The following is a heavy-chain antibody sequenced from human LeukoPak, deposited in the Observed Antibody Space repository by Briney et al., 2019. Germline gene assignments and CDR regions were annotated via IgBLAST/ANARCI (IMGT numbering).Heavy chain of an antibody. CDR1: GYSFTSYW. J-gene: IGHJ6*02. V-gene: IGHV5-10-1*01. CDR3: ARVRPAGYYYYGMDV. CDR2: IDPSDSYT. D-gene: IGHD1-1*01. Sequence: RESLKISCKGSGYSFTSYWISWVRQMPGKCLEWMGRIDPSDSYTNYSPSFQGHVTISADKSISTAYLQWSSLKASDTAMYYCARVRPAGYYYYGMDVWGQGTTVTVSS.